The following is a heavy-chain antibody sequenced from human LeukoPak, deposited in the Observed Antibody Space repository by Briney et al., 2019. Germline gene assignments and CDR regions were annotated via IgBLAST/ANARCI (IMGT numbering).Heavy chain of an antibody. D-gene: IGHD3-3*01. Sequence: SETLSLTCTVSNDSIILGDYYWSWIRQPPGKGLEWIGHIYYSGTTYYNPSLESRVTISIDTSRNQFSLKLTTMTAADTAVYYCARAFGGVIINGGWFDPWGQGAQVTVSS. CDR1: NDSIILGDYY. V-gene: IGHV4-30-4*08. CDR3: ARAFGGVIINGGWFDP. J-gene: IGHJ5*02. CDR2: IYYSGTT.